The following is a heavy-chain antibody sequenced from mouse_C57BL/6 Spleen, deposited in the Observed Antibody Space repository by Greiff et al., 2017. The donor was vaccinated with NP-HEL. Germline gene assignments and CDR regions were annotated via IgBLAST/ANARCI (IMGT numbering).Heavy chain of an antibody. CDR3: ASVTGTGHYFDV. D-gene: IGHD4-1*01. CDR2: IHPNSGST. CDR1: GYTFTSYW. J-gene: IGHJ1*03. Sequence: QVQLQQSGAELVKPGASVKLSCKASGYTFTSYWMHWVKQRPGQGLEWIGMIHPNSGSTNYNEKFKSKATLTVDKSSSTAYMQLSSLTSEDSAVYYCASVTGTGHYFDVWGTGTTVTVSS. V-gene: IGHV1-64*01.